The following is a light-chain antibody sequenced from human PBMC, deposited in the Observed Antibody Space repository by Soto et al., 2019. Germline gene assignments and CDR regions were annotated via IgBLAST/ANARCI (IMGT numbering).Light chain of an antibody. CDR3: SSYTSSSTLEDV. J-gene: IGLJ1*01. CDR2: DVS. Sequence: SALTKPASVNGSHGQSSTISRTGTSSDVGGYNYVSWYQQHPGKAPKLMIYDVSNRPSGVSNRFSGSKSGNTASLTISGLQAEDEADYYCSSYTSSSTLEDVFGTGTKVTVL. V-gene: IGLV2-14*01. CDR1: SSDVGGYNY.